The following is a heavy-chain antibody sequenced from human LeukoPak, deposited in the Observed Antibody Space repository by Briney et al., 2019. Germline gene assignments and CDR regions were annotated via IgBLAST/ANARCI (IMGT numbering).Heavy chain of an antibody. D-gene: IGHD3-10*01. Sequence: SETLSLPCTVSGGYIRSYYWMWIRQPPGKGVEWIGYIYYRESTNYNPSLKSRVTISVDTSKNQFSLKLSSVTAADTAVYYCASGQILWFGESYYFDYWGQGTLVTVSS. J-gene: IGHJ4*02. CDR3: ASGQILWFGESYYFDY. CDR1: GGYIRSYY. CDR2: IYYREST. V-gene: IGHV4-59*08.